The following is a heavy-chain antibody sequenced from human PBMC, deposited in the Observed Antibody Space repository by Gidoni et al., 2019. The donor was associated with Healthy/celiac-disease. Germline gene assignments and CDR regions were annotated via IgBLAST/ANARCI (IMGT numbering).Heavy chain of an antibody. V-gene: IGHV4-59*01. J-gene: IGHJ4*02. CDR2: IHYSGST. CDR3: ARDLAPSH. Sequence: QVQLQESGPGLVKPSETLSLTCTVSGGSISHYDWSWIRQSPGKVLESIGYIHYSGSTNSNPSLKSRVTISVDTSKNQFSLKLSSVTAADTAVYYCARDLAPSHWGQGTLVTVSS. CDR1: GGSISHYD. D-gene: IGHD3-16*01.